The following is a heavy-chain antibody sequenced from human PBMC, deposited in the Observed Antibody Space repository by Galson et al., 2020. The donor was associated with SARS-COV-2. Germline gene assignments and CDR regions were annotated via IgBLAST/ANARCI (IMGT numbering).Heavy chain of an antibody. CDR1: GDSVSSNSAA. V-gene: IGHV6-1*01. J-gene: IGHJ5*02. Sequence: SQTLSLTCAISGDSVSSNSAAWNWIRQSPSRGLEWLGRTYYRSKWYNDYAVSVKSRITINPDTSKNQFSLQLNSVTPEDTAVYYCARDYDYYYDSSGYYGNWFDPWGQGTLVTVSS. D-gene: IGHD3-22*01. CDR2: TYYRSKWYN. CDR3: ARDYDYYYDSSGYYGNWFDP.